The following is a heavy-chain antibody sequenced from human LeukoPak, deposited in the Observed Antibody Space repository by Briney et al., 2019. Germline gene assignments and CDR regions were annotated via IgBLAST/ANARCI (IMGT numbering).Heavy chain of an antibody. CDR3: AKDQRDGDYGNLDY. CDR1: GFTFSNYA. Sequence: GGSLRLSCAASGFTFSNYAMSWVRQAPGKGLEWVSAISGSGGTTYYADSVKGRFTISRDNSKNTLFLQMNNLRAEDTAVYYCAKDQRDGDYGNLDYWGQGTLVTVSS. CDR2: ISGSGGTT. J-gene: IGHJ4*02. V-gene: IGHV3-23*01. D-gene: IGHD4-17*01.